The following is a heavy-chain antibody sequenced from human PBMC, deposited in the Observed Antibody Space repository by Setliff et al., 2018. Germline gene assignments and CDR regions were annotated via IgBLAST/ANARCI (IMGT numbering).Heavy chain of an antibody. CDR1: GVSISSYY. CDR2: IQKSGGT. D-gene: IGHD3-3*01. CDR3: ARLSWNGLRYYGLDV. Sequence: SETLSLTCNVSGVSISSYYWSWIQQPPGKGLESIGYIQKSGGTNYNPALKSRVTISVDTSTNQFSLKLRSVTAADTAVYYCARLSWNGLRYYGLDVWGQGTTVTVSS. J-gene: IGHJ6*02. V-gene: IGHV4-59*01.